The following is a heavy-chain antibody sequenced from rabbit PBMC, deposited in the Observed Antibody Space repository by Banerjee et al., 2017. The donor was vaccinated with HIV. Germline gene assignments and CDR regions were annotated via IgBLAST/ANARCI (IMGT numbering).Heavy chain of an antibody. CDR2: IDAGSSGST. Sequence: QSLEESGGDLVKPGASLTLTCTASGFSFSSGYDMCWVRQAPGKGLEWIACIDAGSSGSTYYASWAKGRFTISKTSSTTVTLQMTSLTAADTATYFCARENFAAAGGYGYPLWGPGTLVTVS. CDR3: ARENFAAAGGYGYPL. D-gene: IGHD6-1*01. V-gene: IGHV1S40*01. J-gene: IGHJ4*01. CDR1: GFSFSSGYD.